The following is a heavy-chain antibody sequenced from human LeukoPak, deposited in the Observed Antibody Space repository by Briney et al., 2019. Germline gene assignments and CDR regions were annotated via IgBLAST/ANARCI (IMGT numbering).Heavy chain of an antibody. V-gene: IGHV4-59*11. Sequence: SETLSPTCTVSGGSISSHYWSWIRQPPGKGLEWIGYIYYSGSTNYNPSLKSRVTISVDKSKNQFSLKLSSVTAADTAVYYCARDGYNYEVGYWGQGTLVTVSS. CDR1: GGSISSHY. D-gene: IGHD5-24*01. J-gene: IGHJ4*02. CDR3: ARDGYNYEVGY. CDR2: IYYSGST.